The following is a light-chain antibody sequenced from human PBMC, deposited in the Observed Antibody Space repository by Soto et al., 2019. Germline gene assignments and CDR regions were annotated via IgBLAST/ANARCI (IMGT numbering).Light chain of an antibody. J-gene: IGKJ5*01. CDR1: QSVNNN. CDR3: QQRASWVT. CDR2: GAS. V-gene: IGKV3-15*01. Sequence: EIILTQSPASLSVSPGERATLSCRASQSVNNNLAWYQQKRGQAPRLLIYGASTRATGIPGRFRGSGSGTEFTLTITSLQSEDFAVYFCQQRASWVTFGQGTRLEIK.